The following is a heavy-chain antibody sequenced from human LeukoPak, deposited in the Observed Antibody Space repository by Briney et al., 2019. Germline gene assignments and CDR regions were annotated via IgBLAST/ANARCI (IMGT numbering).Heavy chain of an antibody. CDR1: GYTFTIYY. CDR3: ARADRTLFY. J-gene: IGHJ4*02. CDR2: INPSGGST. D-gene: IGHD1-14*01. Sequence: ASVNVSCKASGYTFTIYYMHWVRQAPGQGLEWMGVINPSGGSTSYAQKFQGRVTMTRETSTSTVYMELSSLRSEDTAVYYCARADRTLFYWGQGTLVTVSS. V-gene: IGHV1-46*01.